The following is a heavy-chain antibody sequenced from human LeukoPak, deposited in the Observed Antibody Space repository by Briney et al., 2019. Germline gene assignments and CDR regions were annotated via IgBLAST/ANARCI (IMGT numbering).Heavy chain of an antibody. CDR3: ARRGWYYDSSGYYYFDY. D-gene: IGHD3-22*01. V-gene: IGHV4-34*01. Sequence: PSETLSLTCAVYGGSFSGYYWSWIRQPPGKGLEWIGEINHSGSTNYNPSLKSRVTISVDTSKNQFSLKLSSVTAADTAVFYCARRGWYYDSSGYYYFDYWGQGTLVTVSS. J-gene: IGHJ4*02. CDR2: INHSGST. CDR1: GGSFSGYY.